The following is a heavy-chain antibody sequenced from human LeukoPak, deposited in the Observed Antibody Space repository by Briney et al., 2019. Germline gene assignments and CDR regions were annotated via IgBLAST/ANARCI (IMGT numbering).Heavy chain of an antibody. CDR3: ARAGQLWYHGGTLDY. V-gene: IGHV4-34*01. Sequence: SETLSLTCAVYGGSFSGYYWSWIRQPPGKGLEWIGEINHSGSTNYNPSLKSRVTISVDTSKNQFSLKLSSVTAADTAVYYCARAGQLWYHGGTLDYWGQGTLVTVSS. CDR2: INHSGST. D-gene: IGHD5-18*01. J-gene: IGHJ4*02. CDR1: GGSFSGYY.